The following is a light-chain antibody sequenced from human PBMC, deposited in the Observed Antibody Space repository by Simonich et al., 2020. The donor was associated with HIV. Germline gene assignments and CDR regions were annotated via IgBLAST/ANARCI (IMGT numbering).Light chain of an antibody. CDR3: MQGIRLPLT. Sequence: DIVMTQSPDSLAVSLSERATITCKSTQSLLYTSNVKNYLAWYQQKPGQPPKLLIYWASTRESGGPDRFSGSGSGTDFTLKISRAEAEDVGFYYCMQGIRLPLTFGGGTKVEIK. V-gene: IGKV4-1*01. CDR2: WAS. CDR1: QSLLYTSNVKNY. J-gene: IGKJ4*01.